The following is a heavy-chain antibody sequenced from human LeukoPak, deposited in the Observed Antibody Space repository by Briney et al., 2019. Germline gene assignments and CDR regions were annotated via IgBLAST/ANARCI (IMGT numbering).Heavy chain of an antibody. D-gene: IGHD5-24*01. CDR2: ISGSGGST. Sequence: GGSLRLSCAASGFTFSDYYMSWIRQAPGKGLEWVSAISGSGGSTYYADSVKGRFTVSRDNSKNTLYLQINSLRAEDTAVYYCAKDDRWLQYNDWGQGTLVTVSS. V-gene: IGHV3-23*01. CDR1: GFTFSDYY. CDR3: AKDDRWLQYND. J-gene: IGHJ4*02.